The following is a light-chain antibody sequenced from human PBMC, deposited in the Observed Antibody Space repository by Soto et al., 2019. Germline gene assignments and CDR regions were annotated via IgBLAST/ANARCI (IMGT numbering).Light chain of an antibody. Sequence: EILLTQTPLSLPVTPGQPASISCQSSQSLPTTNGELYLSWYLQRPGQPPQLLLYEVSKRFTGVPDRFRGSGSGRDFTLNISRVEAEDVGDYYCSQTVQRPYTFGQGTKMDLK. CDR3: SQTVQRPYT. CDR1: QSLPTTNGELY. CDR2: EVS. V-gene: IGKV2D-29*01. J-gene: IGKJ2*01.